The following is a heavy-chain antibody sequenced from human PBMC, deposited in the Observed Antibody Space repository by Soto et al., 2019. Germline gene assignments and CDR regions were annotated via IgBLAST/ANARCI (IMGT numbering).Heavy chain of an antibody. CDR3: ARLYTYGYYHFDH. Sequence: SETLSLTCTVSGDSISGGNYYWTWIRQHPGRGLEWIGYTYYTGTTHYSPSLQSRVTMSVETSKNQISLTLTSLTPADTAVYFCARLYTYGYYHFDHWGQGTLVTSPQ. J-gene: IGHJ4*02. CDR2: TYYTGTT. D-gene: IGHD3-22*01. V-gene: IGHV4-31*03. CDR1: GDSISGGNYY.